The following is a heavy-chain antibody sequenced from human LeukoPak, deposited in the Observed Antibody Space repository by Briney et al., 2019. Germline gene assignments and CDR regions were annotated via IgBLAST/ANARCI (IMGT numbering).Heavy chain of an antibody. CDR3: ARQSYYDFWSGYSLGAFDI. CDR2: IIPIFGTA. V-gene: IGHV1-69*01. Sequence: GSSVKVSCKASGGTFSSYAISWVRQAPGRGLEWMGGIIPIFGTANYAQKFQGRVTITADESTSTAYMELSSLRSEDTAVYYCARQSYYDFWSGYSLGAFDIWGQGTMVTVSS. D-gene: IGHD3-3*01. J-gene: IGHJ3*02. CDR1: GGTFSSYA.